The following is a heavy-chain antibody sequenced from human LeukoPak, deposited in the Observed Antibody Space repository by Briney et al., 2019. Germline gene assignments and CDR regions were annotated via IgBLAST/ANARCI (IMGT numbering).Heavy chain of an antibody. CDR1: GFTFSSYG. J-gene: IGHJ4*02. D-gene: IGHD1-26*01. CDR2: IRYNGSNK. Sequence: PGGSLRLSCAASGFTFSSYGMHWVRQAPGKGLEWVAFIRYNGSNKYYADSVKGRFTISRDNSKNTLYLQMNSLRAEDTAVYYCAKLVGATAIDNDYWGQGTLVTVSS. CDR3: AKLVGATAIDNDY. V-gene: IGHV3-30*02.